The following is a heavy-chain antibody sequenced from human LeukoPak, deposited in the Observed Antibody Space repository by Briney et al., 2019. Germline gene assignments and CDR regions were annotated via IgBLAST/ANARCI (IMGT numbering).Heavy chain of an antibody. J-gene: IGHJ4*02. V-gene: IGHV4-39*01. CDR3: AIQGEPGGGDFDY. CDR1: GGSISSSSYY. CDR2: IYSSGST. D-gene: IGHD3-10*01. Sequence: PSETLSLTCTVSGGSISSSSYYWGWIRQPPGKGLEWIGGIYSSGSTYYNPSLKSRVDTSVDTSKNQSALKLSSGAAADTAVYYCAIQGEPGGGDFDYWGQGTLVTVSS.